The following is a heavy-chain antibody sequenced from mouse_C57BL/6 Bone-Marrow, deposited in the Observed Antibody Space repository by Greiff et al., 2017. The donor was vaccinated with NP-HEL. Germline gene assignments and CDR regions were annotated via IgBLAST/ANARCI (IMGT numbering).Heavy chain of an antibody. Sequence: VQLQQSGPELVKPGASVKISCKASGYTFTDYYMNWVKQSHGKSLEWIGDINPNNGGTSYNQKFKGKATLTVDKSSSTAYMELRSLTSEDSAVYYCARRGQLRLPSWFAYWGQGTLVTVSA. CDR1: GYTFTDYY. J-gene: IGHJ3*01. V-gene: IGHV1-26*01. CDR3: ARRGQLRLPSWFAY. D-gene: IGHD3-2*02. CDR2: INPNNGGT.